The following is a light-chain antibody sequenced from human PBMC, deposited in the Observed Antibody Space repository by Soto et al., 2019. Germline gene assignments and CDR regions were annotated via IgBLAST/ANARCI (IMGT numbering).Light chain of an antibody. Sequence: EIVMTQSPATLSVSPGERATLSCRASQSVSSNLAWYQQRPGQAPRILIYGASTRATGIPARFSGSGSGTDFTLTISSLQSEDFAVYYCQQYNDWPPFTFGPGTKVDIK. CDR3: QQYNDWPPFT. V-gene: IGKV3-15*01. CDR1: QSVSSN. CDR2: GAS. J-gene: IGKJ3*01.